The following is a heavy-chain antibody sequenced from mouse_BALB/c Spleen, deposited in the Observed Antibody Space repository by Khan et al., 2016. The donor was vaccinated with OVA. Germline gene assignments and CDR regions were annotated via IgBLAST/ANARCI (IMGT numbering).Heavy chain of an antibody. CDR3: ATDFHYQGSRGALDY. CDR1: CYTFTSYS. Sequence: VQLQESGAELARPGASVKMSCTASCYTFTSYSMHWIKQRPGQGLEWIGNIIPTNGYTNHNHKFRDKPTLTAGKSSSTAYMQLSSLTSEDSAVYYSATDFHYQGSRGALDYWGQGTSVTVSS. D-gene: IGHD1-1*01. J-gene: IGHJ4*01. V-gene: IGHV1-4*01. CDR2: IIPTNGYT.